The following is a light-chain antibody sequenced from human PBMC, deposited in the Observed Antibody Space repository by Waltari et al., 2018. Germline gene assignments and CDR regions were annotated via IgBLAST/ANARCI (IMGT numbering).Light chain of an antibody. V-gene: IGKV3-20*01. CDR2: GAS. Sequence: EIVLTQSPGTLSLSPGERATLSCRASQSVNGNYLAWYQQKPGQAPRLLIYGASGRATGIPDRFSGSGSGSDFTLTISSLQAEDVAIYYCHQYYSSPLTFGQGTKVEIK. CDR1: QSVNGNY. J-gene: IGKJ1*01. CDR3: HQYYSSPLT.